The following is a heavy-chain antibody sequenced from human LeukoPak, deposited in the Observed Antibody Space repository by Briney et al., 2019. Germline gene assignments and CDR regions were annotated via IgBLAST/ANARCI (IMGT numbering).Heavy chain of an antibody. CDR3: AREIGSSWYENWFDP. CDR1: GYTFTGYY. Sequence: ASVKDSCKASGYTFTGYYMHWVRQAPGQGLEWMGWVNPNSGGRNYAQKFQGRVTMTRDTSISTAYMELSRLRSDDTAVYYCAREIGSSWYENWFDPWGQGTLVTVSS. V-gene: IGHV1-2*02. CDR2: VNPNSGGR. D-gene: IGHD6-13*01. J-gene: IGHJ5*02.